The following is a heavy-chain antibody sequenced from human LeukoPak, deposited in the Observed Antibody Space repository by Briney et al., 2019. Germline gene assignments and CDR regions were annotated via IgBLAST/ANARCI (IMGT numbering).Heavy chain of an antibody. CDR3: ARGGAYNWNDNAFDI. Sequence: GGSLRLSCAASGFTFSSYAMHWVRQAPGKGLEWVAVISYDGSNKYYADSVKGRFTISRDNSKNTLYLQMNSLRAEDTAVYYCARGGAYNWNDNAFDIWGQGTMVTVSS. J-gene: IGHJ3*02. V-gene: IGHV3-30-3*01. CDR2: ISYDGSNK. D-gene: IGHD1-20*01. CDR1: GFTFSSYA.